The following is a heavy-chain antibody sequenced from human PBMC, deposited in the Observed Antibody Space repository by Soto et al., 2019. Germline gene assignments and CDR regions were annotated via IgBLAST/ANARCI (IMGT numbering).Heavy chain of an antibody. Sequence: EVQLVESGGRLVQPGGSLRVSCEASGFMFSAYWMSWVRQNPGKGLEWVATISGGASDKFYVDSVKGRFTISRDDAKNSVYLQMNSLRDEDAAVYYCVREHWDRFDFWGQGTLVTVSS. D-gene: IGHD1-26*01. CDR3: VREHWDRFDF. CDR2: ISGGASDK. V-gene: IGHV3-7*01. CDR1: GFMFSAYW. J-gene: IGHJ4*02.